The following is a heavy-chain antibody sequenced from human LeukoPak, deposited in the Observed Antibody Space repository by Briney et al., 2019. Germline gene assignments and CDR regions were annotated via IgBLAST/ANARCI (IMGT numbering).Heavy chain of an antibody. Sequence: GRSLRLSCAASGFTFSSYAMHWVRQAPGKGLEWVAVISYDGSNKYYADSVKGRFTISRDNSKNTLYLQMNSLRAEDTAVYYCARGGDIVVVPAAPPWGQGTLVTVSS. D-gene: IGHD2-2*01. J-gene: IGHJ5*02. V-gene: IGHV3-30*04. CDR2: ISYDGSNK. CDR3: ARGGDIVVVPAAPP. CDR1: GFTFSSYA.